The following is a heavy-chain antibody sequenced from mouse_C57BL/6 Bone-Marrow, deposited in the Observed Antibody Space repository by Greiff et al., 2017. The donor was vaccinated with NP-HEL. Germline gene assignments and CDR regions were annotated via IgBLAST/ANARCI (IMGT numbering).Heavy chain of an antibody. CDR2: IDPENGDT. D-gene: IGHD2-1*01. CDR1: GFNIKDDY. Sequence: EVKVEESGAELVRPGASVKLSCTASGFNIKDDYMHWVKQRPEQGLEWIGWIDPENGDTEYASKFQGKATITADTSSNTAYLQLSSLTSEDTAVYYCTPIYYGNSYYAMDYWGQGTSVTVSS. V-gene: IGHV14-4*01. CDR3: TPIYYGNSYYAMDY. J-gene: IGHJ4*01.